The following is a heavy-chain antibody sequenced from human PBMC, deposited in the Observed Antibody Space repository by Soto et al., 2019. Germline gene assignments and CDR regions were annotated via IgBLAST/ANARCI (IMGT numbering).Heavy chain of an antibody. D-gene: IGHD6-25*01. V-gene: IGHV3-74*01. CDR2: INSDGTTT. CDR3: ARDLSNGYNGY. Sequence: EVQLVVSGGGLGQRGGSLRLSCAASGFNFSRHWMYWVRQVPGKGLVWVSSINSDGTTTRHADSVKGRFTISRDNAKNTLYLQINSLRVDDTALYYCARDLSNGYNGYWGQGTLVTVSS. CDR1: GFNFSRHW. J-gene: IGHJ4*02.